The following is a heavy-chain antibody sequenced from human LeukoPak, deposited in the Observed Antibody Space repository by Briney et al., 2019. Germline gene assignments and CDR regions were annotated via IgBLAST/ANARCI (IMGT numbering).Heavy chain of an antibody. CDR1: GFTFSSYA. D-gene: IGHD6-13*01. CDR3: ARPLAAAGPDAFDI. V-gene: IGHV3-30-3*01. CDR2: ISYDGSNK. J-gene: IGHJ3*02. Sequence: GRSLRLSCAASGFTFSSYAMHWVRQAPGKGLEWVAVISYDGSNKYYADSVKGRFTISRDNSKNTLYLQMNSLRAEDTAVYYCARPLAAAGPDAFDIWGQGTMVTVSS.